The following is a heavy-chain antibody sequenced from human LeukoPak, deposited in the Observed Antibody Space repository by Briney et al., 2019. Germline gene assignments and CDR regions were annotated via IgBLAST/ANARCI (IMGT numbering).Heavy chain of an antibody. CDR1: GYTFTSYD. V-gene: IGHV1-8*01. Sequence: ASVKVSCKASGYTFTSYDINWVRQATGQGLEWMGWMNPDSGNTGYAQKFQGRVTMTRNTSISTAYMELSSLRSEDTAVYYCARGLVVVVAANYMDVGGKGTTVTVSS. CDR2: MNPDSGNT. CDR3: ARGLVVVVAANYMDV. D-gene: IGHD2-15*01. J-gene: IGHJ6*03.